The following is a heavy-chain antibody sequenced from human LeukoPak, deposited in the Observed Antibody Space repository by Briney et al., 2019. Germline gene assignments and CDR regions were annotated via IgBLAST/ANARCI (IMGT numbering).Heavy chain of an antibody. CDR2: IYYSGST. CDR1: GGSISSSSYY. Sequence: PSETLSLTCTVSGGSISSSSYYWGWIRQPPGKGLEWIGSIYYSGSTNYNPSLKSRVTISVDTSKNQFSLKLSSVTAADTAVYYCARSFGGYNSRYWYFDLWGRGTLVTVSS. J-gene: IGHJ2*01. CDR3: ARSFGGYNSRYWYFDL. D-gene: IGHD3-3*01. V-gene: IGHV4-39*07.